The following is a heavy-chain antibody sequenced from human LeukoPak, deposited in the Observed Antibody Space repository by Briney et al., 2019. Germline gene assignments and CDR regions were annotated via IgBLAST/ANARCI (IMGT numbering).Heavy chain of an antibody. Sequence: SETLSLTCAVYGGSFSGYYWSWIRQPPGKGLEWIGEINHNGSTNYNPSLKSRVTISVDTSKNQFSLKLSSVTAADTAVYYCARDVAGSWAFESWGQGTLVTVSS. CDR2: INHNGST. CDR1: GGSFSGYY. J-gene: IGHJ4*02. D-gene: IGHD6-13*01. CDR3: ARDVAGSWAFES. V-gene: IGHV4-34*01.